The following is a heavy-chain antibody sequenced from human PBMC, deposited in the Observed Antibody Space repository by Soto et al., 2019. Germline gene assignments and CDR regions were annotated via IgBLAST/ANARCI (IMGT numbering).Heavy chain of an antibody. J-gene: IGHJ4*02. D-gene: IGHD2-2*01. Sequence: ASVKVSCKASGYTFTSYYIHWVRQAPGQGLEWMGKINPSGGSTSYVQKFQGRVTMTRDTSTSTVYMELSSLRSEDTAVYYCARDEDCSSTSCYDAYFDYWGQGTLVTVSS. V-gene: IGHV1-46*03. CDR1: GYTFTSYY. CDR2: INPSGGST. CDR3: ARDEDCSSTSCYDAYFDY.